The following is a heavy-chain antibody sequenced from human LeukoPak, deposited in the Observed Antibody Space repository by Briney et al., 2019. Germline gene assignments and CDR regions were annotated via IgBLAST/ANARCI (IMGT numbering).Heavy chain of an antibody. V-gene: IGHV4-59*08. CDR1: GGSISSYY. J-gene: IGHJ4*02. Sequence: SETLSLTRTVSGGSISSYYRSWIRQSPGKGLEWIGYIYYRGSTSYSPSLKSRVTISVDTSKNQFSLKLRTVTAADTAVYSCTIFPLNYAEYYFDYWGQGILVTVSS. CDR3: TIFPLNYAEYYFDY. CDR2: IYYRGST. D-gene: IGHD2-2*01.